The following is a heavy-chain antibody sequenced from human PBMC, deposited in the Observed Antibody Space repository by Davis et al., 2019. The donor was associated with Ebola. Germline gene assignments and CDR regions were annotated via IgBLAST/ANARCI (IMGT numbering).Heavy chain of an antibody. CDR3: AKEVEQLLVHPYYGMDV. CDR1: GFTFSSYA. Sequence: GESLKISCAASGFTFSSYAMSWVRQAPGKGLEWVSVISGGDTNTYYADSVKGRFTISRDNSKNTLYLQMNSLRAEDTAVYYCAKEVEQLLVHPYYGMDVWGQGTTVTASS. CDR2: ISGGDTNT. V-gene: IGHV3-23*01. D-gene: IGHD6-13*01. J-gene: IGHJ6*02.